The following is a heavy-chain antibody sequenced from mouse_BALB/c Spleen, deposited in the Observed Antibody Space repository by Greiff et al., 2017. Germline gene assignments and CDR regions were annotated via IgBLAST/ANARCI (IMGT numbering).Heavy chain of an antibody. CDR2: ISSGGST. J-gene: IGHJ4*01. Sequence: EVKVVESGGGLVKPGGSLKLSCAASGFTFSSYAMSWVRQTPEKRLEWVASISSGGSTYYPDSVKGRFTISRDNARNILYLQMSSLRSEDTAMYYCARFYQSYAMDYWGQGTSVTVSS. CDR3: ARFYQSYAMDY. V-gene: IGHV5-6-5*01. CDR1: GFTFSSYA.